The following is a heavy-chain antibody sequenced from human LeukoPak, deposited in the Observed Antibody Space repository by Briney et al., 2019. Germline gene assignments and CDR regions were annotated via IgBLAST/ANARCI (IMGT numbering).Heavy chain of an antibody. CDR1: GGSTSSYY. V-gene: IGHV4-59*08. CDR2: IYYSGST. Sequence: SETLSLTCTVSGGSTSSYYWSWIRQPPGKGLEWIGYIYYSGSTNYNPSLKSRVTISVDTSKNQFSLKLSSVTAADTAVYYCARPVGYGEGGFDPWGQGTLVTVSS. CDR3: ARPVGYGEGGFDP. D-gene: IGHD4-17*01. J-gene: IGHJ5*02.